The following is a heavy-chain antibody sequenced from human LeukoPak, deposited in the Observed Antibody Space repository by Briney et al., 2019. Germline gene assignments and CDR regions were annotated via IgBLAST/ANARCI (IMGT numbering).Heavy chain of an antibody. D-gene: IGHD4-17*01. CDR3: ARLGKTTVTTSRAFDI. V-gene: IGHV4-39*01. CDR2: IYYSGNT. J-gene: IGHJ3*02. Sequence: PSETLSLTCTVSGGSISSSSYYWGWIRQPPGMGLEWIGSIYYSGNTYCNPSLKSRVTISVDTSKNQFSLKLSSVTAADTAVYYCARLGKTTVTTSRAFDIWGQGTMVIVSS. CDR1: GGSISSSSYY.